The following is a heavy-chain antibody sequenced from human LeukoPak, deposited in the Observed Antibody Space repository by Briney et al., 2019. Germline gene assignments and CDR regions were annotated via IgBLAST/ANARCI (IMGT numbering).Heavy chain of an antibody. Sequence: PSETLSLTCTVSGGSISNYYWSWIRQPPGKGLEWIGYIYYSGSTNYNPSLKSRVNISVDTSKNQFSLKLSSVTAADTAVYYCARAPTWWGQGTLVTVSS. J-gene: IGHJ4*02. CDR2: IYYSGST. CDR1: GGSISNYY. CDR3: ARAPTW. V-gene: IGHV4-59*01.